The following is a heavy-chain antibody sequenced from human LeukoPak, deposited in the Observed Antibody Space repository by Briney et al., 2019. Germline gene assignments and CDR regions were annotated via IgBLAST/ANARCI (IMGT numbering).Heavy chain of an antibody. D-gene: IGHD3-10*01. Sequence: GGSLRLSCAASGFTFDDYGMSWVRQAPGKGLEWVSGINWNGGSTGYADSVKGRFTISRDNAKNSLYLQMNSLRTEDTALYYCAKEGDYYGSGSHRDAFDMWGQGTMVTVSS. J-gene: IGHJ3*02. CDR2: INWNGGST. CDR3: AKEGDYYGSGSHRDAFDM. V-gene: IGHV3-20*04. CDR1: GFTFDDYG.